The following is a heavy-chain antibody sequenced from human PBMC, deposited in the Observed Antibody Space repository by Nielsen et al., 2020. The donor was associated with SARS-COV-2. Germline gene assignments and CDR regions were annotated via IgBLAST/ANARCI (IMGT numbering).Heavy chain of an antibody. CDR2: ISSSGSTI. J-gene: IGHJ6*02. D-gene: IGHD5-18*01. CDR1: GFTFSSYE. V-gene: IGHV3-48*03. Sequence: GESLKISCAASGFTFSSYEMNWVRQAPGKGLEWVSYISSSGSTIYYADSVKGRFTISRDNAKNSLYLQMNSLRDEDTAVYYCARDRSGSYGPYYYGMDVWGQGTTVTVSS. CDR3: ARDRSGSYGPYYYGMDV.